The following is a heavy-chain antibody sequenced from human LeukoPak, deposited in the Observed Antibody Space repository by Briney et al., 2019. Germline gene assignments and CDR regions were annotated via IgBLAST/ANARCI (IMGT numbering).Heavy chain of an antibody. Sequence: SETLSLTCTASSGSISSYFWSWIRQPPGKGLERIGYIYYSGSTNYNPSLESRVTISVDTSKNQFSLRLSSVTAADTAVYYCARDRRWLQWRYFDYWGQGTLVTVSS. CDR1: SGSISSYF. J-gene: IGHJ4*02. V-gene: IGHV4-59*01. D-gene: IGHD5-24*01. CDR2: IYYSGST. CDR3: ARDRRWLQWRYFDY.